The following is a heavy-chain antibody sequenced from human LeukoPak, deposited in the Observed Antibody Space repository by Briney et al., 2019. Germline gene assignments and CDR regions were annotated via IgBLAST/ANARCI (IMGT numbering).Heavy chain of an antibody. CDR3: ARHWEPGSGWAPEAWYFDL. CDR1: GYSFTSYW. V-gene: IGHV5-51*01. J-gene: IGHJ2*01. CDR2: ICPGDSDT. Sequence: GESLKISCKGSGYSFTSYWIGWVRQMPGKGLEWMGIICPGDSDTRYSPSFQGQVTISADKSISTAYLQWSSLKASDTAMYYCARHWEPGSGWAPEAWYFDLWGRGTLVTVSS. D-gene: IGHD6-19*01.